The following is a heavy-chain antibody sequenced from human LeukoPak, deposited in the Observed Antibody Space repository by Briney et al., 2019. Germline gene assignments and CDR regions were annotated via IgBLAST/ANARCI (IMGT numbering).Heavy chain of an antibody. V-gene: IGHV3-21*01. CDR2: ISSSSSYI. CDR1: GFTFSSYS. Sequence: SGGSLRLSCAASGFTFSSYSMNWVRQAPGKGLEWVSSISSSSSYIYYADSVKGRFTISRDNAKNSLYLQMNSLRAEDTAVYYCARDALAVAGTGGLSYWGQGTLVTVSS. CDR3: ARDALAVAGTGGLSY. J-gene: IGHJ4*02. D-gene: IGHD6-19*01.